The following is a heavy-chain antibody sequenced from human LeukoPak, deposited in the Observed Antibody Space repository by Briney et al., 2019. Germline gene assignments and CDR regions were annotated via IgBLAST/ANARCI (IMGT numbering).Heavy chain of an antibody. V-gene: IGHV4-34*01. J-gene: IGHJ3*02. CDR3: ARPVQLLYLVDAFDI. CDR1: GGSFSGYY. Sequence: SETLSLTCAVYGGSFSGYYWSWIRQPPGKGLEWIGEINHSGSTNYNPSLKSRVTISVDTSKNQFSLKLSSVTAADTAVYYCARPVQLLYLVDAFDIWGQGTMVTVSS. D-gene: IGHD2-2*02. CDR2: INHSGST.